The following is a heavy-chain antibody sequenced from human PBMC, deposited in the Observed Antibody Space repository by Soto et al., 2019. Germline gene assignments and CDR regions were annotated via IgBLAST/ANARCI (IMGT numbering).Heavy chain of an antibody. CDR1: GGSISTSSYY. D-gene: IGHD1-1*01. V-gene: IGHV4-39*02. Sequence: SETLSLTCTVSGGSISTSSYYWGWIRQPPGKGLEWIGSIYYSGSTYYNPSLKSRVTISVDTSKNQFSLKLSSVTAADTAVYYCARDLQYFDYWGQGTLVTVSS. CDR2: IYYSGST. CDR3: ARDLQYFDY. J-gene: IGHJ4*02.